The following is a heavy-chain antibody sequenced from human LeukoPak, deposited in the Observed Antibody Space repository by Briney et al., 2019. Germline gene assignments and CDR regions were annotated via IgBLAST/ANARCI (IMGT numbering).Heavy chain of an antibody. CDR1: GFTFNHYD. CDR3: ARGDWGMYYFDY. J-gene: IGHJ4*02. D-gene: IGHD7-27*01. V-gene: IGHV3-30*02. Sequence: GGSLRLSCATSGFTFNHYDMHWVRQAPGKGLDWVAFIWYDGSNKYHTDSVKGRFTISRDTSKNTVYLQMNSLRVEDTAVYYCARGDWGMYYFDYWGQGTLVTVSS. CDR2: IWYDGSNK.